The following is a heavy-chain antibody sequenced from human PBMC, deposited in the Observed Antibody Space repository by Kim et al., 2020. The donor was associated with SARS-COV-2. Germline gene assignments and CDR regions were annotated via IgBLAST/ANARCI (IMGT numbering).Heavy chain of an antibody. J-gene: IGHJ6*02. Sequence: GGSLRLSCAASGFTVSSNYMSWVRQAPGKGLEWVSVIYSGGSTYYADSVKGRFTISRDNSKNTLYLQMNSLRAEDTAVYYCARDRGYYDSSGYLDVWGQGTTVTVSS. CDR2: IYSGGST. CDR3: ARDRGYYDSSGYLDV. D-gene: IGHD3-22*01. CDR1: GFTVSSNY. V-gene: IGHV3-53*01.